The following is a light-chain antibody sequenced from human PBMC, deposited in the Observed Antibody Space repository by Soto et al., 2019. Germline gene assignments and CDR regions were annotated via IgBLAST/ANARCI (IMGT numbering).Light chain of an antibody. J-gene: IGLJ2*01. CDR2: GNN. CDR1: SSNIGAGYD. V-gene: IGLV1-40*01. Sequence: QSVVTQPPSVSGAPGQRVTISCTGSSSNIGAGYDVRWYQQFPGRAPKLLMYGNNNRPSGVPDRFSGSKSGTSASLDITGLQADDEADYYCQSFDTRLNSVVFGGGTKLTVL. CDR3: QSFDTRLNSVV.